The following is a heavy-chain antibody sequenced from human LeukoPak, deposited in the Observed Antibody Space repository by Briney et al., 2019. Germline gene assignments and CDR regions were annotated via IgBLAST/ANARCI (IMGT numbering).Heavy chain of an antibody. CDR1: GFTFSSYA. CDR3: AREGGGAYSSSWYVLGYYYMDV. J-gene: IGHJ6*03. CDR2: ISSNGGST. D-gene: IGHD6-13*01. V-gene: IGHV3-64*01. Sequence: GGSLRLSCAASGFTFSSYAMHWVRQAPGKGLEYVSAISSNGGSTYYANSVKGRFTISRDNSKNTLYLQMGSLRAEDMAVYYCAREGGGAYSSSWYVLGYYYMDVWGKGTTVTVSS.